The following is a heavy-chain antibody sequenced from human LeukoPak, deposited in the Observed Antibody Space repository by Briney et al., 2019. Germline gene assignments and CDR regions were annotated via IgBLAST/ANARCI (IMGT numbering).Heavy chain of an antibody. J-gene: IGHJ6*03. CDR3: ARGVTGIYYYYYMDV. CDR2: INPNCGGT. D-gene: IGHD3-10*01. CDR1: GFTFTAYY. V-gene: IGHV1-2*02. Sequence: ASVKVSCKASGFTFTAYYLHWVRQAPGQRLEWMGWINPNCGGTNYAQKFQGEVTMTRDTSISTAYMELSRLRSDDTAVYYCARGVTGIYYYYYMDVWGKGTTVTVSS.